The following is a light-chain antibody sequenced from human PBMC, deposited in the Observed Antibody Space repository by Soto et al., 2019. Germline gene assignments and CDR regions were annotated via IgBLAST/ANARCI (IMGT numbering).Light chain of an antibody. V-gene: IGLV3-27*01. CDR1: VLAKKY. Sequence: SYELTQPSSVSVSPGQTARITCSGAVLAKKYARWFQQKPGQAPVLVIYKDSERPSGIPERFSGSSSGTTVTLTISGAQVEDEADYYCYSAADNNNYVFGTGTKLTVL. CDR3: YSAADNNNYV. CDR2: KDS. J-gene: IGLJ1*01.